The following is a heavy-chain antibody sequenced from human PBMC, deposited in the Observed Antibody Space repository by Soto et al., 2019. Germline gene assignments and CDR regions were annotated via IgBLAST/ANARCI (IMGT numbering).Heavy chain of an antibody. J-gene: IGHJ6*02. CDR1: GYTFTSYY. CDR2: INPSGGST. D-gene: IGHD3-3*01. Sequence: SVKVSCKASGYTFTSYYMHWVRQAPGQGLEWMGIINPSGGSTSYAQRFQGRVTMTRDTSTSTVYMELSSLRSEDTAVYYCAREPLNGVGGMDVWGQGTTVTVSS. CDR3: AREPLNGVGGMDV. V-gene: IGHV1-46*01.